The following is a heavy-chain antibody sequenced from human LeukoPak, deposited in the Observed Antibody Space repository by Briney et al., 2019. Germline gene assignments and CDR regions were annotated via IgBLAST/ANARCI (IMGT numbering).Heavy chain of an antibody. J-gene: IGHJ3*02. CDR1: GDSISSGDYY. V-gene: IGHV4-61*02. CDR3: AGAYCGGDCYSGRTFDI. D-gene: IGHD2-21*02. CDR2: ISSSGST. Sequence: PSETLSLTCTVSGDSISSGDYYWSWIRQPAGKGLEWIGRISSSGSTNYNPSLKSRVTISVDKSKNQFSLKLSSVTAADTAVYYCAGAYCGGDCYSGRTFDIWGQGTMVTVSS.